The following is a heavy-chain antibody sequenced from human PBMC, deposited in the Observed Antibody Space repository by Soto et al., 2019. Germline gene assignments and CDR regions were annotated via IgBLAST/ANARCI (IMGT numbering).Heavy chain of an antibody. CDR3: ARFGAVAGNLSYGMDV. V-gene: IGHV5-51*01. CDR2: IYPGDSDT. CDR1: GYSFTSYW. J-gene: IGHJ6*02. D-gene: IGHD6-19*01. Sequence: PGESLKISCKGSGYSFTSYWIGWVRQMPGKGLEWMGIIYPGDSDTRYSPSFQGQVTISADKSISTAYLQWSSLKASDTAMYYCARFGAVAGNLSYGMDVWGQGTTVTVAS.